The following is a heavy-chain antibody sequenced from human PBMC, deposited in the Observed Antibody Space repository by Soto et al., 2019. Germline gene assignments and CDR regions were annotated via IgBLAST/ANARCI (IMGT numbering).Heavy chain of an antibody. D-gene: IGHD6-19*01. CDR2: VNPTGST. CDR1: GGSFSGYY. J-gene: IGHJ3*02. CDR3: ARSREQWLVDAFDI. V-gene: IGHV4-34*01. Sequence: QVQVQQWGAGLLKSSETLSLTCAVYGGSFSGYYWSWIRQSPGKGLEWIGEVNPTGSTKYNPSLKSRVTISVETSKNQFSLNLNSVTAADTALYYCARSREQWLVDAFDIWGQGTMVTVSS.